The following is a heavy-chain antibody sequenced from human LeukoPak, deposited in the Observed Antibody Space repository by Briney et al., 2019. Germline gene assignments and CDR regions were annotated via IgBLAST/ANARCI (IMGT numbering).Heavy chain of an antibody. CDR1: GGTFSSYA. CDR3: AGGVNCTNGVCYTHYFDY. J-gene: IGHJ4*02. V-gene: IGHV1-69*05. Sequence: SVKVSCEASGGTFSSYAISWVRQAPGQGLEWMGGIIPIFGTANYAQKFQGRVTITTDESTSTAYMELSSLRSEDTAVYYCAGGVNCTNGVCYTHYFDYWGQGTLVTVSS. CDR2: IIPIFGTA. D-gene: IGHD2-8*01.